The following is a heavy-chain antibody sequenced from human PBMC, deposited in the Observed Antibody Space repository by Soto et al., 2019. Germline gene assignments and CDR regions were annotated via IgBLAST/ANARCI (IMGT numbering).Heavy chain of an antibody. CDR3: ARERLAVGSDWFDS. Sequence: GGSLRLSCVASGITFNPNAMIWVRQAPGKGLEWVSAIDGDGGDTFFADFVKGRFTMSRDNSKNTVYLHMRSLTAEDTALYYCARERLAVGSDWFDSWGPGTSVTVSS. J-gene: IGHJ5*01. D-gene: IGHD1-1*01. CDR2: IDGDGGDT. CDR1: GITFNPNA. V-gene: IGHV3-23*01.